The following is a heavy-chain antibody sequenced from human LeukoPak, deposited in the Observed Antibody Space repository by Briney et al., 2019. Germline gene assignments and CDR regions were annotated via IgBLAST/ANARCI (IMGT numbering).Heavy chain of an antibody. CDR3: ARVRGDIGPFVP. V-gene: IGHV1-2*02. Sequence: ASVTVSCKASGYTCTSYYMHWVRQAPGQGLEWMGWINPNSGGTNYAQKFQGRVTMTRDTSISTAYLELSRLRSDDTAVYYCARVRGDIGPFVPWGQGTLVTVSS. D-gene: IGHD3-10*01. CDR1: GYTCTSYY. CDR2: INPNSGGT. J-gene: IGHJ5*02.